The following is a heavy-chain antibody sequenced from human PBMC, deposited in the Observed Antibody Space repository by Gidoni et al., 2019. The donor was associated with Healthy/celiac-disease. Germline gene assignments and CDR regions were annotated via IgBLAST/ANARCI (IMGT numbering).Heavy chain of an antibody. D-gene: IGHD6-13*01. CDR2: IYTSGST. Sequence: QVQLQESGPGLVKPAETLSLTCTVSGGSISSYYWSWIRQPAGKGLEWIGRIYTSGSTNYNPSLKSRVTMSVDTSKNQFSLKLSSVTAADTAVYYCARDQSDGYIDAFDIWGQGTMVTVSS. J-gene: IGHJ3*02. CDR1: GGSISSYY. CDR3: ARDQSDGYIDAFDI. V-gene: IGHV4-4*07.